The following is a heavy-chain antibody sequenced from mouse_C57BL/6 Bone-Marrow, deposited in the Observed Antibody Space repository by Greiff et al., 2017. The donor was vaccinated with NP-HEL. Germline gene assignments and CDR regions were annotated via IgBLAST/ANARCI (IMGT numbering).Heavy chain of an antibody. CDR3: AREGGIYYGNYDVYFDY. V-gene: IGHV5-4*01. CDR1: GFTFSSYA. Sequence: EVKVVESGGGLVKPGGSLKLSCAASGFTFSSYAMSWVRQTPEKRLEWVATISDGGSYTYYPDNVKGRFTISRDNAKNNLYLQMSHLKSEDTAMYYCAREGGIYYGNYDVYFDYWGQGTTLTVSS. CDR2: ISDGGSYT. J-gene: IGHJ2*01. D-gene: IGHD2-1*01.